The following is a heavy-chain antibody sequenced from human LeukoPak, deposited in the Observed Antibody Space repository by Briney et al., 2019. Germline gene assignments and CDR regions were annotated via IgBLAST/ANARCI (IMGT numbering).Heavy chain of an antibody. D-gene: IGHD5-24*01. Sequence: GASVKLSCKASGGTFSSYAISWVRQAPGQGLEWMGGIIPIFGTANYAQKFQGRVTITTDEYTSTAYMELSSLRSEDTAVYYWASGSGDGYNNFGYWRQGTLVSVSS. CDR3: ASGSGDGYNNFGY. V-gene: IGHV1-69*05. CDR2: IIPIFGTA. CDR1: GGTFSSYA. J-gene: IGHJ4*02.